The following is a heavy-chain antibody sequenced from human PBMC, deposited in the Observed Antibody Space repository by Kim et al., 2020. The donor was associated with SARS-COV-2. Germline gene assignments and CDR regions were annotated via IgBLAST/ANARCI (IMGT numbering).Heavy chain of an antibody. V-gene: IGHV4-34*01. CDR3: ARGRVYDFWSGYIRFDY. CDR1: GGSFSGYY. Sequence: SETLSLTCAVYGGSFSGYYWSWIRQPPGKGLEWIGEINHSGSTNYNPSLKSRVTISVDTSKNQFSLKLSSVTAADTAVYYCARGRVYDFWSGYIRFDYWGQGTLVTVSS. D-gene: IGHD3-3*01. J-gene: IGHJ4*02. CDR2: INHSGST.